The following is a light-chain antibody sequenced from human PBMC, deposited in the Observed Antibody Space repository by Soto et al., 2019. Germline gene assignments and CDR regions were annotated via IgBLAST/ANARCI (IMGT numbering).Light chain of an antibody. CDR1: SSDVCGYNY. CDR3: SSYTSSSTVV. J-gene: IGLJ2*01. Sequence: QSVLTQPASVSGSPGQSITISCTGTSSDVCGYNYVSWYQQHPGKAPKLMIYDVSNRPSGVSNRFSGSKSGNTASLTISGLQAGDEADYYCSSYTSSSTVVFGGGTKLTVL. CDR2: DVS. V-gene: IGLV2-14*01.